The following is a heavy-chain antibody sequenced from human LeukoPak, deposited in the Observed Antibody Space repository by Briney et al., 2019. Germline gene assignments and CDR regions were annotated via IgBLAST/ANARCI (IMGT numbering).Heavy chain of an antibody. V-gene: IGHV3-21*01. D-gene: IGHD5-18*01. CDR3: ARYWDTAMDYFYYYGMDV. CDR1: GFTFSSYN. Sequence: KTGGSLRLSCAASGFTFSSYNMNWVRQAPGKGLECVSSITRSSSYIYYADSVKGRFTISRDNAKDSVYLQMDSLRAEDTAVYYCARYWDTAMDYFYYYGMDVWGQGTTVTVSS. J-gene: IGHJ6*02. CDR2: ITRSSSYI.